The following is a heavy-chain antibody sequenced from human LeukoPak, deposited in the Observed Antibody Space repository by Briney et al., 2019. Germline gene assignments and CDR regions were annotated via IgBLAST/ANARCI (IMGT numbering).Heavy chain of an antibody. J-gene: IGHJ4*02. CDR2: ISANSGNT. D-gene: IGHD3-22*01. CDR1: GYTFTSYG. Sequence: ASVKVSCKASGYTFTSYGISWVRQAPGQGLEWMAWISANSGNTNYAQKVQGRVTMTTDTSTSTAYMELRSLRSDDTAVYYCARGWANYYDNNGYHDCWGQGTLVTVSS. CDR3: ARGWANYYDNNGYHDC. V-gene: IGHV1-18*01.